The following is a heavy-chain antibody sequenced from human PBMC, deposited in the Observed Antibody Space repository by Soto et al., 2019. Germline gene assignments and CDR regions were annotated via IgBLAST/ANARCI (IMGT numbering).Heavy chain of an antibody. J-gene: IGHJ3*01. CDR3: VREGSGWSSRGSFDF. D-gene: IGHD6-19*01. V-gene: IGHV3-23*01. CDR1: GFTLSYYA. Sequence: GGSLRLSCVGSGFTLSYYAMDWVRQAPGKGPEWVSLLGDSDDTAYYTDSVQGRFTMSRDKSKNTLYLRMSSLRAEDTAIYYCVREGSGWSSRGSFDFWGRGTMVTVSS. CDR2: LGDSDDTA.